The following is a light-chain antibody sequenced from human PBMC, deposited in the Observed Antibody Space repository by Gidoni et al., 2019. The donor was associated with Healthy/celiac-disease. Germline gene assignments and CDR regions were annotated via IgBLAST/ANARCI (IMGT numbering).Light chain of an antibody. CDR1: QSVSRSY. J-gene: IGKJ4*01. Sequence: IVLTQSPGTLSLSPGERATLSCRASQSVSRSYLAWYQQKPGQAPRLLIYGASSRATGIPDRFSGSGSGTDFTLTSSRLEPEDVAVYYCQQYGSSLLTFGGGTKVEIK. CDR3: QQYGSSLLT. CDR2: GAS. V-gene: IGKV3-20*01.